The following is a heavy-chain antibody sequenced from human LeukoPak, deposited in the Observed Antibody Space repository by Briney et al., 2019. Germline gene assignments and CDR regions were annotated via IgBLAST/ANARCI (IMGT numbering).Heavy chain of an antibody. J-gene: IGHJ1*01. V-gene: IGHV3-53*01. CDR2: ISSGGST. CDR1: GFTVSSSY. D-gene: IGHD2-21*02. Sequence: GGSLRLSCAASGFTVSSSYMSWVRQAPGKGLEWVSVISSGGSTNYADSAMRGCSTSTDNSKNTLYLQMKSLRAEDTAVYYCARTDETAPAEDFQHWGQGTLVTVSA. CDR3: ARTDETAPAEDFQH.